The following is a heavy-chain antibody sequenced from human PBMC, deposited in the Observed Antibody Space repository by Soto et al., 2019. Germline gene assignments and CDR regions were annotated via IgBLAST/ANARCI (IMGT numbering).Heavy chain of an antibody. D-gene: IGHD2-2*01. CDR3: ARIVRDCSSTSCYQGWFDP. V-gene: IGHV4-59*01. Sequence: PSETLSLTCTVSGGSISSYYWSWIRQPPGKGLEWIGYIYYSGSTNYNPSLKSRVTISVDTSKNQFSLKLSSVTAADTAAYYCARIVRDCSSTSCYQGWFDPWGQGTLVTVSS. CDR2: IYYSGST. J-gene: IGHJ5*02. CDR1: GGSISSYY.